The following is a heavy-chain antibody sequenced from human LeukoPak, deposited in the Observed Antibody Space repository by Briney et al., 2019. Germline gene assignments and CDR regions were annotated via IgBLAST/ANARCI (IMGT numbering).Heavy chain of an antibody. Sequence: GGSLRLSCAASRFTFSSYAMSWVRQAPGKGLEWVSTISGSGGSTYYADSVKGRFTISRDNSKNTLYLHVNSLRADGTAVYYCVKDVVEWFGVGVHFDIWGQGTMVTVSS. CDR2: ISGSGGST. J-gene: IGHJ3*02. D-gene: IGHD3-10*01. CDR1: RFTFSSYA. CDR3: VKDVVEWFGVGVHFDI. V-gene: IGHV3-23*01.